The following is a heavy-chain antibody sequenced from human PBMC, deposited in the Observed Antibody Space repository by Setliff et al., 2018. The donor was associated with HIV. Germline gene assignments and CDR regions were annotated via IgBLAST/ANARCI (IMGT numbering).Heavy chain of an antibody. Sequence: LSLTCTVSRGSVSSGSYYWSWIRQPAGKGLEWIGRIYASGSTNYNPPLKSRVTTSVDTSKNQFSLKLSSVTAADTAVYYCARLVSSSSKFDSWGQGTLVTVSS. CDR3: ARLVSSSSKFDS. J-gene: IGHJ4*02. CDR1: RGSVSSGSYY. V-gene: IGHV4-61*02. CDR2: IYASGST. D-gene: IGHD6-6*01.